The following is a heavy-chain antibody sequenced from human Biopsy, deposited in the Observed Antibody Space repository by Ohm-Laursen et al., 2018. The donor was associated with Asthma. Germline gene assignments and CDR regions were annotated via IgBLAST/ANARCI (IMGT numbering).Heavy chain of an antibody. V-gene: IGHV3-23*01. CDR3: AKDRDYDILTGPPGFDY. Sequence: SRRLSCSASGFTFSSYAMSWVRQAPGKGLEWVSAISGNGGSTYYADSVKGRFTISRDNSKNTLYLQMNSLRAEDTAVYYCAKDRDYDILTGPPGFDYWGQGTLVTVSS. CDR2: ISGNGGST. CDR1: GFTFSSYA. J-gene: IGHJ4*02. D-gene: IGHD3-9*01.